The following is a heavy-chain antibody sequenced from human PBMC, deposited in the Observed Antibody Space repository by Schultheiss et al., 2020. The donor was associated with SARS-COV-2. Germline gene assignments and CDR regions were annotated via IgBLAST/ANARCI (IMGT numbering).Heavy chain of an antibody. CDR2: ISSSGAYI. V-gene: IGHV3-21*01. J-gene: IGHJ4*02. D-gene: IGHD6-19*01. CDR3: ARGYSSAWWYYFDH. Sequence: GGSLRLSCAASGFSFNSYTMNWVRQAPGKGLEWVSSISSSGAYIYYTDSLRGRFTISRDNAKNSLYLQLNSLRVEDTAVYYCARGYSSAWWYYFDHWGQGTLVTVSS. CDR1: GFSFNSYT.